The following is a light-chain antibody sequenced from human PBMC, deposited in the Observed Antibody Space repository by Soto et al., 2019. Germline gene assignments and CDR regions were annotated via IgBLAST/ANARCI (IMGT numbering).Light chain of an antibody. Sequence: DIQMTQSPSSLSASVGDRGTITCRASQSISSYLNWYQQKPGKAPKLLIYAASSLQSGVPSRFSGSGSGTDFTLTNSSLQPEDFATYYCQQTYSTPLTFGGGTKVEIK. V-gene: IGKV1-39*01. J-gene: IGKJ4*01. CDR3: QQTYSTPLT. CDR2: AAS. CDR1: QSISSY.